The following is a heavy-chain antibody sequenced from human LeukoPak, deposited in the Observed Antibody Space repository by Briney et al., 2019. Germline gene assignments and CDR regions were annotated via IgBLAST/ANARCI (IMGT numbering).Heavy chain of an antibody. Sequence: PSETLSLTCTVSDVSISSYYWSWIRQPPGKGLEWIGYIYTSGSTNYNPSLKSRVTISVDTSKNQFSLKLSSVTAADTAVYYCARETTMVRGVTSVGIDYWGQGTLVTVSS. CDR2: IYTSGST. CDR3: ARETTMVRGVTSVGIDY. J-gene: IGHJ4*02. CDR1: DVSISSYY. D-gene: IGHD3-10*01. V-gene: IGHV4-4*09.